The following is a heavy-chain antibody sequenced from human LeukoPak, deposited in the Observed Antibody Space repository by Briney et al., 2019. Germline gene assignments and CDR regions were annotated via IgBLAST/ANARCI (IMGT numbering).Heavy chain of an antibody. Sequence: GGSLRLSCEASGFTFSTYAMSWVRQAPGKGLEWVSVISGSGSITYYADSVKGRFTISRVNSNNTLFLEMSSLRVEDTAVYSCAKQTRYDSPAGGRGFDYWGQGTLVTVSS. V-gene: IGHV3-23*01. D-gene: IGHD3-22*01. J-gene: IGHJ4*02. CDR3: AKQTRYDSPAGGRGFDY. CDR2: ISGSGSIT. CDR1: GFTFSTYA.